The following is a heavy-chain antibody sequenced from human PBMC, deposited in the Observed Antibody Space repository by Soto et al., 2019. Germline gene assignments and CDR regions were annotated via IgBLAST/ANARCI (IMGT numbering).Heavy chain of an antibody. CDR3: VKDHMWGGDSTSYYFDS. CDR2: INHSGST. D-gene: IGHD6-6*01. J-gene: IGHJ4*02. Sequence: SETLSLTCAGYCGSFSGYYWSRIRQPPRKGLEWIGEINHSGSTNYNPSLKSRFTISRDNGKSSLYLQLSSLRADDTALYYCVKDHMWGGDSTSYYFDSWGQGTLVTVSS. V-gene: IGHV4-34*10. CDR1: CGSFSGYY.